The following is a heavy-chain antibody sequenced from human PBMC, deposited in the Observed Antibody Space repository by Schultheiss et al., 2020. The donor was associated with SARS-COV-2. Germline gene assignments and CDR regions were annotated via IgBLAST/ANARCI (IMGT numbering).Heavy chain of an antibody. V-gene: IGHV4-4*07. J-gene: IGHJ6*02. D-gene: IGHD3-10*02. CDR1: GGSISSYY. Sequence: SETLSLTCTVSGGSISSYYWSWIRQPAGKGLMWIGPTYISGNINYNPSLKSRVTISVDTSKNQFFLKLTSVTAADTAVYYCARGMFSILDVWGQGTTVTVSS. CDR3: ARGMFSILDV. CDR2: TYISGNI.